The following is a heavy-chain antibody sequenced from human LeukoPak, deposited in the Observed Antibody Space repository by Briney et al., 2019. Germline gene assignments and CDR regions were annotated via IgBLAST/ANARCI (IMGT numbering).Heavy chain of an antibody. Sequence: SETLSLTCTVSGGSISSRSYYWSWIRQPPGKGLEWIGYIYYSGSTKYNPSLKSRVTISVDTSKNQFSLKLRSVTAADTAVYYCARGARAGYNLEPFDYWGQGTLVTVSS. D-gene: IGHD5-24*01. J-gene: IGHJ4*02. CDR3: ARGARAGYNLEPFDY. CDR2: IYYSGST. V-gene: IGHV4-61*05. CDR1: GGSISSRSYY.